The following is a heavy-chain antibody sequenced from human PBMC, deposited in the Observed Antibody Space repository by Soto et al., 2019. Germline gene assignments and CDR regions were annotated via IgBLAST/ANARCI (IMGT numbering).Heavy chain of an antibody. V-gene: IGHV1-8*01. D-gene: IGHD3-22*01. Sequence: ASVKVSCKASGYTFTSYDINWVRQATGQGLEWMGWMNPNSGNTGYAQKFQGRVTMTRNTSISTAYMELSSLRSEDTAVYYCARSGRSEKTYSYDSSGYYYFDYWGKGTLVTVSS. CDR3: ARSGRSEKTYSYDSSGYYYFDY. CDR1: GYTFTSYD. J-gene: IGHJ4*02. CDR2: MNPNSGNT.